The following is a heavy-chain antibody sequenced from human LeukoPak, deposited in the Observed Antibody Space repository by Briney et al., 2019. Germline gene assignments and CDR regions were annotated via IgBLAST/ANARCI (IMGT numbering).Heavy chain of an antibody. J-gene: IGHJ6*02. D-gene: IGHD6-13*01. V-gene: IGHV3-23*01. CDR2: ITNNGGTT. CDR1: GFTFSNFA. Sequence: GGSLRLSCAASGFTFSNFAMSWVRQAPGKGLEWISAITNNGGTTYYADSVKGRFTISRDNSRNTLYLQRNSLGAKDTAVYNSPKRGDMEVYQFGIPPAPNYYGMDVWGQGTTVTVSS. CDR3: PKRGDMEVYQFGIPPAPNYYGMDV.